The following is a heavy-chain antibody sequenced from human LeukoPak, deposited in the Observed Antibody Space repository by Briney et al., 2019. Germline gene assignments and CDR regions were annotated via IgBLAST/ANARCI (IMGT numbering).Heavy chain of an antibody. Sequence: SETLSLTCTVSGGSISSYYWSWIRQPPGKGLEWIGYISYNGSTNYNPSLKSRVTISVDTSKNQFSLKVTSVTAADTAVYYCAREPGDYRGQGTLVTVSS. CDR1: GGSISSYY. CDR2: ISYNGST. J-gene: IGHJ4*02. CDR3: AREPGDY. V-gene: IGHV4-59*01. D-gene: IGHD3-10*01.